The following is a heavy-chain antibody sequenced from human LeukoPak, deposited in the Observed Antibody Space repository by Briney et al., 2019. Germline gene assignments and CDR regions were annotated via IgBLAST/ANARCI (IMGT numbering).Heavy chain of an antibody. Sequence: SETLSLTCTVSGGSINSGDDCWSWVRQSPGKAXXXXXXXXXXXXXYYNPSLKSRVSISXDSSRSQFSLKLSSVTAADTAIYYCARETLFEYDSGGYHERYYFDNWGQGTLVAVSS. CDR1: GGSINSGDDC. D-gene: IGHD3-22*01. J-gene: IGHJ4*02. V-gene: IGHV4-30-4*01. CDR2: XXXXXXX. CDR3: ARETLFEYDSGGYHERYYFDN.